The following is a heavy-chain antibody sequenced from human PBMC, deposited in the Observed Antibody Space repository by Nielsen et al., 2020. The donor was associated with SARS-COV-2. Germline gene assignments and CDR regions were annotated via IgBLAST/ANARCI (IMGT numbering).Heavy chain of an antibody. D-gene: IGHD5-12*01. V-gene: IGHV3-9*01. Sequence: GGSLRLSCAASGFTFSSYAMHWVRQVPGKGPEWVSGISWNSDFIGYADSVKGRFSISRDNAKNSLYLQMNSLRVKDTAFYYCVRDMIIVASGSGAFDVWGQGATVTVSS. CDR1: GFTFSSYA. CDR3: VRDMIIVASGSGAFDV. J-gene: IGHJ3*01. CDR2: ISWNSDFI.